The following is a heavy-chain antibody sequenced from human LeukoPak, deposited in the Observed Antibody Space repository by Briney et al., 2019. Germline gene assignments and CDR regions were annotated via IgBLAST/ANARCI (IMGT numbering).Heavy chain of an antibody. CDR2: ISGSGANT. D-gene: IGHD3-16*02. Sequence: GGSLRLSCAASGFTFSTYAMSWVRQAPGTGLEWVSTISGSGANTYYADSVRGRFTISRDNSKNTLYLHMNSLRAEDTAVYYCAKERACYTNPYYFDYWGQGTLVTVSS. J-gene: IGHJ4*02. CDR1: GFTFSTYA. CDR3: AKERACYTNPYYFDY. V-gene: IGHV3-23*01.